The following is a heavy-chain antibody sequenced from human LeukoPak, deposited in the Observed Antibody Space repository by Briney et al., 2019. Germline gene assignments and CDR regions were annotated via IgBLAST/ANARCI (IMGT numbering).Heavy chain of an antibody. CDR2: IIPIFGTA. J-gene: IGHJ6*02. CDR3: ARVQQLMYYYGMDV. D-gene: IGHD6-13*01. V-gene: IGHV1-69*05. CDR1: GGTFSSYA. Sequence: GASVKVSCKASGGTFSSYAISWVRQAPGQGLEWMGGIIPIFGTANYAQKFQGRVTITTDESTSTAYMELSSLRSEDTAVYYCARVQQLMYYYGMDVWGQGTTVTVSS.